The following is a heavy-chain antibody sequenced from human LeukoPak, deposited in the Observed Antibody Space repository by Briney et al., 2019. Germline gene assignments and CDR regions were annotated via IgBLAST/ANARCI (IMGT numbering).Heavy chain of an antibody. D-gene: IGHD3-3*01. CDR1: GGSFSGYY. V-gene: IGHV4-34*01. CDR2: INHSGST. Sequence: SETLSLTCAVYGGSFSGYYWSWIRQPPGKGLEWIGEINHSGSTNYNPSLKSRVTISVDTSKNQFSLKLSSVTAADTAVYYCARGSLANYDFWSGLPGPQYFGYWGQGTLVTVSS. J-gene: IGHJ4*02. CDR3: ARGSLANYDFWSGLPGPQYFGY.